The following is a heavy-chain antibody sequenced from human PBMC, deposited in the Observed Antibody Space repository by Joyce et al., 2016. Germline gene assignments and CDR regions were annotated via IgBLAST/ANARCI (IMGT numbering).Heavy chain of an antibody. CDR3: ARVESRYGDFTAPFDS. Sequence: QVQLVQSGAAVKQPGASVKVSCQTSGYNFITYAMHWVRQAPGQRREWMGSINAGDGKTKYSKKFQGRVTLTRDTSATTAYMELSSLRSEDTAAYYCARVESRYGDFTAPFDSWGQGTRVTVSS. V-gene: IGHV1-3*01. CDR2: INAGDGKT. CDR1: GYNFITYA. D-gene: IGHD2-21*02. J-gene: IGHJ4*02.